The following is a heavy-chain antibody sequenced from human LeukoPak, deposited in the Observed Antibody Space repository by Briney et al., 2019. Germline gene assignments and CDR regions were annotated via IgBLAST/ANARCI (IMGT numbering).Heavy chain of an antibody. D-gene: IGHD3-9*01. V-gene: IGHV1-69*06. Sequence: SVKVSCKASGGTFSSYAISWVRQAPGQGLEWMGGIIPIFGTANYAQKFQGRVTITADKSTSTACMELSSLRSEDTAVYHCARGGYYDILTGYGMDVWGKGTTVTVSS. CDR1: GGTFSSYA. J-gene: IGHJ6*04. CDR3: ARGGYYDILTGYGMDV. CDR2: IIPIFGTA.